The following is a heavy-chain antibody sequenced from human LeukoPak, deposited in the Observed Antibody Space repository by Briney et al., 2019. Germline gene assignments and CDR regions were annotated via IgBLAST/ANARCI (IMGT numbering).Heavy chain of an antibody. Sequence: GGSLRLSCAASGFTFSIYGMNWVRQAPGKGLEWVSYISSSGSTIYYADSVKGRFTISRDNAKNSLYLQMNSLRAEDTAVYYCARDAEVGYFDSSNFYDYWGQGTLVTVSS. V-gene: IGHV3-48*04. CDR2: ISSSGSTI. CDR3: ARDAEVGYFDSSNFYDY. J-gene: IGHJ4*02. CDR1: GFTFSIYG. D-gene: IGHD3-22*01.